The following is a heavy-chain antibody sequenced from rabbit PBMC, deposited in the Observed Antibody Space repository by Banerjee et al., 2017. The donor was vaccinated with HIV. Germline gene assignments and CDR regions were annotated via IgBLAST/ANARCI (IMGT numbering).Heavy chain of an antibody. Sequence: QSLEESGGGLVQPEGSLTLTCTASGFSFSNSYCMCWVRQAPGKGLEWIGTIYAGKGRTYYASWVNGRFTISSDNAQNTVDLQMNSLTAVDRATYFCARGKVYDDYGDHELSFNLWGPGTLVTVS. CDR2: IYAGKGRT. J-gene: IGHJ4*01. CDR3: ARGKVYDDYGDHELSFNL. D-gene: IGHD2-1*01. CDR1: GFSFSNSYC. V-gene: IGHV1S40*01.